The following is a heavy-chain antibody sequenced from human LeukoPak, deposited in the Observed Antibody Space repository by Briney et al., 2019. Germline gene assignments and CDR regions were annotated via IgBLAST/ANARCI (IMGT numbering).Heavy chain of an antibody. CDR1: GFTFSSYA. J-gene: IGHJ4*02. CDR3: AKDQKDYYGSGSHFDY. Sequence: GGSLRLSCAASGFTFSSYAISWVRQAPGKGLEWVSAISGSGGSTYYADSVKGRFTISRDNSKNTLYLQMNSLRAEDTAVYYCAKDQKDYYGSGSHFDYWGQGTLVTVSS. D-gene: IGHD3-10*01. CDR2: ISGSGGST. V-gene: IGHV3-23*01.